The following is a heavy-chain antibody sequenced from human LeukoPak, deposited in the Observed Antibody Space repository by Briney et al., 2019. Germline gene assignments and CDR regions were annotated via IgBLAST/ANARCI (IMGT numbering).Heavy chain of an antibody. Sequence: SVKVSCKASGGTFSNYPIIWVRHAPGRGLEWLGGIIPIYGTANYALMFQGRITLTAHESTATAYMELRSLTSDDTAMYFCATHTGGYNYWWFDIWGQGTLVSVSS. J-gene: IGHJ5*02. D-gene: IGHD5-24*01. CDR1: GGTFSNYP. V-gene: IGHV1-69*13. CDR3: ATHTGGYNYWWFDI. CDR2: IIPIYGTA.